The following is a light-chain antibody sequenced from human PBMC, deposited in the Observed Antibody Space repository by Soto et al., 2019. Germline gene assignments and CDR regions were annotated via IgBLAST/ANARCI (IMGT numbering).Light chain of an antibody. CDR3: QQRSNWLT. CDR2: DAS. Sequence: EIVLTLSPATLSLSPGERATLSCRASQSVSSYLAWYQRKPGQAPRLLIYDASNRATGIPARFSGSGSGTDFTLTISSLEPEDFAVYYCQQRSNWLTFGGGTKVDIK. V-gene: IGKV3-11*01. J-gene: IGKJ4*01. CDR1: QSVSSY.